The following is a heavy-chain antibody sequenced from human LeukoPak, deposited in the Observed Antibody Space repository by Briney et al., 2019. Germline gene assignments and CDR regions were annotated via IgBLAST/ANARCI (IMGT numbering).Heavy chain of an antibody. V-gene: IGHV4-34*01. CDR2: INHSGST. J-gene: IGHJ4*02. CDR1: GGSFRSYY. D-gene: IGHD3-10*01. Sequence: SETLSLTCAVYGGSFRSYYWSWIRQPPGKGLEWIGEINHSGSTNYNPSLKSRVSISRDTSKNQFSLKLSSVTAADTAVYYCARLRSLNYYGSGSYRPYYFDYWGQGTLVTVSS. CDR3: ARLRSLNYYGSGSYRPYYFDY.